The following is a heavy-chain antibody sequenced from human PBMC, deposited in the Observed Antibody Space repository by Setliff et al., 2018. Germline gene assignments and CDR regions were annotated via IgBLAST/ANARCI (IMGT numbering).Heavy chain of an antibody. D-gene: IGHD3-3*01. CDR1: GGTFSSYA. J-gene: IGHJ6*02. CDR2: IIPVFGTA. V-gene: IGHV1-69*13. CDR3: AGEFYSFLSGYTDRQYYFYGMDV. Sequence: GASVKVSCKASGGTFSSYAISWVRQAPGQGFEWMGGIIPVFGTADYAQNFQGRVTITADESTTTFYMEVSSLRSDDTAVYYCAGEFYSFLSGYTDRQYYFYGMDVWGQGTTVTVSS.